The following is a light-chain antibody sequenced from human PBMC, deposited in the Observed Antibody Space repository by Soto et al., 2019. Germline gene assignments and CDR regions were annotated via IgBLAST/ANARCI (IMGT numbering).Light chain of an antibody. CDR1: QSVSSSY. Sequence: EIVLTQSPGTLPLSPGERATLSGRTSQSVSSSYLAWYQQKPGQAPRLLIYGTSSRATGIPDRFSGSGSGTDFTLTISRVEPEDFAVYYCQQYGTSSWTFGQGTKVEIK. CDR3: QQYGTSSWT. V-gene: IGKV3-20*01. J-gene: IGKJ1*01. CDR2: GTS.